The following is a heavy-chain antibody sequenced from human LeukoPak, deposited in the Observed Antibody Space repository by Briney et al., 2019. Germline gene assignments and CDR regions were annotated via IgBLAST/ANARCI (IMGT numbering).Heavy chain of an antibody. D-gene: IGHD2-8*01. J-gene: IGHJ3*02. CDR2: IKQDGSEK. Sequence: GGSLRLSCAASGFTFSRYWMSWVRQAPGKGLEWVANIKQDGSEKYYVDSVKGRFTISRDNSKNTVFLQMNSLRAEDTAIYYCAKDSFSYNGIYDALDIWGQGTMVTVSS. CDR3: AKDSFSYNGIYDALDI. V-gene: IGHV3-7*03. CDR1: GFTFSRYW.